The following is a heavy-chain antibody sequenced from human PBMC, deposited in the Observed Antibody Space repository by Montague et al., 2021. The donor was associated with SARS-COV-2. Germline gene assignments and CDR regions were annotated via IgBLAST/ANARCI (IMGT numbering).Heavy chain of an antibody. J-gene: IGHJ3*02. CDR1: GFSLSTSGMC. V-gene: IGHV2-70*02. CDR3: ARTYYDILTGYYNRGAFDI. CDR2: IDWDDDK. Sequence: PALVKPTQTLTLTCTFSGFSLSTSGMCVSWIRQPPGKALEWLARIDWDDDKYYSTSLKTRLTISKDTSKNQVVLTMTNMDPVDTAVYYCARTYYDILTGYYNRGAFDIWGQGTMVTVSS. D-gene: IGHD3-9*01.